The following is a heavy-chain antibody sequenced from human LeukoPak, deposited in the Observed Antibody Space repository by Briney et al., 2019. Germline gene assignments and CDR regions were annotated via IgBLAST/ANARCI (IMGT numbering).Heavy chain of an antibody. V-gene: IGHV1-24*01. J-gene: IGHJ3*02. CDR2: FDPEDGET. Sequence: ASVKVSCKVSGYTLTELPMHWVRQAPGKGLEWMGGFDPEDGETIYAQKFQGRVTMTEDTSTDTAYMELSSLRSEDTAVYYCATAMADHDAFDIWGQGTMVTVSS. CDR3: ATAMADHDAFDI. D-gene: IGHD5-18*01. CDR1: GYTLTELP.